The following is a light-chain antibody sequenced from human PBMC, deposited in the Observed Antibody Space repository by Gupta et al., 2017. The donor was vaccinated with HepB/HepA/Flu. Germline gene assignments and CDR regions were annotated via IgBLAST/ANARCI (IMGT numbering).Light chain of an antibody. V-gene: IGKV1-39*01. Sequence: IQLTQSPSSLSATVGDRVMITCRASENIDNYLNWYQQKPGQLPKVLISAASTLQSGVPSRFSGSGSGTDFTLTITSLQPEDFATYYCQQNFSTPLVSFGPGTRV. CDR1: ENIDNY. CDR3: QQNFSTPLVS. CDR2: AAS. J-gene: IGKJ3*01.